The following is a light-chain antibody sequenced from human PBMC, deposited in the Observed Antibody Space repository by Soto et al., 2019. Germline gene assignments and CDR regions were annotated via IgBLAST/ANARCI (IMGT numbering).Light chain of an antibody. CDR2: DNN. J-gene: IGLJ2*01. Sequence: QSVLTQPPSVSAAPGQKVTISCSGRSSNIGNNYVSWYQQFPGTAPKLLIYDNNKRPSGIPDRFSASKSGTSATLVISGLQPEDEADYYCETWDDSLSGVFGGGTSSPS. V-gene: IGLV1-51*01. CDR3: ETWDDSLSGV. CDR1: SSNIGNNY.